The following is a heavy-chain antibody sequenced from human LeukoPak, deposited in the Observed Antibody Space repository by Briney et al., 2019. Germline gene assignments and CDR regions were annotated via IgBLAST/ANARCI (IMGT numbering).Heavy chain of an antibody. V-gene: IGHV4-4*07. Sequence: PSETLSLTCTVSGGSISSYYWSWIRQPAGKGLEWIGRIYTSGSTNYNPSLKSRVTMSVDTSKNQFSLKLSSVTAADTAVYYCARHDCSSTSCYTGNYYYYYGMDVWGQGTTVTVSS. D-gene: IGHD2-2*02. CDR2: IYTSGST. CDR1: GGSISSYY. CDR3: ARHDCSSTSCYTGNYYYYYGMDV. J-gene: IGHJ6*02.